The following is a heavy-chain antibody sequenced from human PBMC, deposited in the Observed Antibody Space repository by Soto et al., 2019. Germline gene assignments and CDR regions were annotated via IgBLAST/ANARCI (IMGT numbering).Heavy chain of an antibody. CDR2: ISSSSSYI. V-gene: IGHV3-21*01. Sequence: GSLKPSCAASGFTFSSYSMSWVLQAPGNGLEWVSSISSSSSYIYYADSVKGRFTISRDNAKNSLYLQMNSLRAEDTAVYYCARGGSVLLWFGEARGAFDIWGQGKLVTVSS. J-gene: IGHJ3*02. D-gene: IGHD3-10*01. CDR1: GFTFSSYS. CDR3: ARGGSVLLWFGEARGAFDI.